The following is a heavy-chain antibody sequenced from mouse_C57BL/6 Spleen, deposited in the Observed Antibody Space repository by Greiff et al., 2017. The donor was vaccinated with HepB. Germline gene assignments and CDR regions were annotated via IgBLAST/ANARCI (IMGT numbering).Heavy chain of an antibody. V-gene: IGHV1-64*01. CDR1: GYTFTSYW. D-gene: IGHD2-1*01. CDR2: IHPNSGST. Sequence: VQLQQPGAELVKPGASVKLSCKASGYTFTSYWMHWVKQRPGQGLEWIGMIHPNSGSTNYNEKFKSKATLTVDKSSSTAYMQLSSLTSEDSAVYYCARDGNYRAYYFDYWGQGTTLTVSS. CDR3: ARDGNYRAYYFDY. J-gene: IGHJ2*01.